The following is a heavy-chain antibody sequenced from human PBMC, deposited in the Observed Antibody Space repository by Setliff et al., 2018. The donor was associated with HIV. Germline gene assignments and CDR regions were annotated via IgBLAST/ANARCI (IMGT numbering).Heavy chain of an antibody. J-gene: IGHJ6*03. CDR2: ISASSVNT. Sequence: ASVKVSCKASGGTFSSYHITWVRQAPGQGLEWVGSISASSVNTNYTQGRVTMTTDISTSTAYMELRSLRSADSAVYYCARVPVSNYYYYMDVWGKGTTVTVSS. CDR1: GGTFSSYH. CDR3: ARVPVSNYYYYMDV. V-gene: IGHV1-18*01.